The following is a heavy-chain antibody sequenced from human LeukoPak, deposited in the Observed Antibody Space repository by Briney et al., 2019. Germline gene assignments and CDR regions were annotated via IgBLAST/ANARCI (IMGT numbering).Heavy chain of an antibody. D-gene: IGHD1-14*01. CDR1: GYTFTSYG. V-gene: IGHV1-8*02. CDR3: ARDYPHRGFYYYGMDV. J-gene: IGHJ6*02. Sequence: GASVKVSCKASGYTFTSYGINWVRQATGQGLEWMGWMNPNSGNTGYAQKFQGRVTMTRNTSISTAYMELSSLRSEDTAVYYCARDYPHRGFYYYGMDVWGQGTTVTVSS. CDR2: MNPNSGNT.